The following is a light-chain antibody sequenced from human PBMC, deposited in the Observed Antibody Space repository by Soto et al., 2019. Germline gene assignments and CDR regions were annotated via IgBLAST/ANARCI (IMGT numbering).Light chain of an antibody. CDR1: QSVVTN. CDR2: DAA. Sequence: EIVMTQSPATLSVSPGESTTLSCRASQSVVTNLVWYQQKPGQAPRLLIYDAATRATDIPARFSGSGSGTAFNLTISSRQSEDFAVYYCQQYHNWPYTFGQGTKLEIK. CDR3: QQYHNWPYT. V-gene: IGKV3-15*01. J-gene: IGKJ2*01.